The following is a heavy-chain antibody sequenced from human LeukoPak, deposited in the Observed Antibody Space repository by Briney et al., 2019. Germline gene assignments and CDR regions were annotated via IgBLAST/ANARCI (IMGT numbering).Heavy chain of an antibody. CDR2: ISWNSGSI. CDR3: AKLGWYVDY. D-gene: IGHD6-19*01. J-gene: IGHJ4*02. CDR1: GLTFDDYA. Sequence: GGSLRLSCAASGLTFDDYAMHWVRQAPGKGLEWVSGISWNSGSIGYADSVKGRFTISRDNAKNSLYLQMNSLRAEDTALYYCAKLGWYVDYWGQGTLVTVSS. V-gene: IGHV3-9*01.